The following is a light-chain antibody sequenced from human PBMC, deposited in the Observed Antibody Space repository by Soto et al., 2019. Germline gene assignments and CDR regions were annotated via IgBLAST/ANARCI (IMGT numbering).Light chain of an antibody. CDR1: SGHSSYA. V-gene: IGLV4-69*01. CDR3: QTWGSGIRVV. CDR2: LNSDGSH. Sequence: QPVLTQSPSASASLGASVKLTCTLSSGHSSYAIAWHQQQPEKGPRYLMKLNSDGSHSKGDGIPDRFSGSSSGAERYLTISSIQSEDEADYYCQTWGSGIRVVFGGGTKVTVL. J-gene: IGLJ2*01.